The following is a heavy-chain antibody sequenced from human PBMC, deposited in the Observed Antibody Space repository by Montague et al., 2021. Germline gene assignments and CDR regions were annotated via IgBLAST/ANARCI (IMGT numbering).Heavy chain of an antibody. CDR1: GASINSSPYD. V-gene: IGHV4-39*01. Sequence: ETLSLTCTVSGASINSSPYDWGWIRQPPGKGLEWIGSIYYSANTYYNPSLKGRLSIPVDTTKNQFSLRLTSVTAADTAVYHCARVDCDGDCYTFYTWCQGSPVTVPS. CDR2: IYYSANT. D-gene: IGHD2-21*02. CDR3: ARVDCDGDCYTFYT. J-gene: IGHJ4*02.